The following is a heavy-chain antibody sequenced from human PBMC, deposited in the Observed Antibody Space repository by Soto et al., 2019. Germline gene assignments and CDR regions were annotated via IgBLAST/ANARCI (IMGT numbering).Heavy chain of an antibody. D-gene: IGHD2-15*01. CDR3: ARRYCSGGSCSDYFDY. V-gene: IGHV1-69*01. CDR2: IIPIFGTA. CDR1: GGTFSSYA. J-gene: IGHJ4*02. Sequence: QVQLVQSGAEVKKPGSSVKVSCKASGGTFSSYAISWVRQAPGQGLEWMGGIIPIFGTANYAQKCQGRVTITADESTSTAYMELSSLRSEDTAVYYCARRYCSGGSCSDYFDYWGQGTLVTVSS.